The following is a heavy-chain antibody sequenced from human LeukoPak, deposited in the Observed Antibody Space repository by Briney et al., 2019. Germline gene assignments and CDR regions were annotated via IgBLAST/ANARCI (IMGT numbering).Heavy chain of an antibody. J-gene: IGHJ4*02. CDR3: ARVFNWNYKHYFDY. CDR2: ISSGGSTI. D-gene: IGHD1-7*01. CDR1: GFSYNSSA. Sequence: GGSLRLSCAASGFSYNSSAMNWVRQAPGKGLEWVSYISSGGSTIYYADSVKGRFTVSRDNAKNSLYLQMNSLRAEDTAVYYCARVFNWNYKHYFDYWGQGTLVTVSS. V-gene: IGHV3-48*03.